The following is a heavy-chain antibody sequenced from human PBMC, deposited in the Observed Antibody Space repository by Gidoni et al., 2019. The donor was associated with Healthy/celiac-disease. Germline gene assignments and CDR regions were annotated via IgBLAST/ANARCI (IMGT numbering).Heavy chain of an antibody. D-gene: IGHD3-10*01. CDR2: ISYDGSNK. Sequence: QVQLAESGGGVVQPGRSLRLSCAASGFPFSSYAMHWVRQAPGKGLEWVAVISYDGSNKYYADAVKGRFTISRDNSKNTLYLQMNSLRAEDTAVYYCARDFAQAGFGELLYEGEGFDYWGQGTLVTVSS. CDR3: ARDFAQAGFGELLYEGEGFDY. V-gene: IGHV3-30*04. CDR1: GFPFSSYA. J-gene: IGHJ4*02.